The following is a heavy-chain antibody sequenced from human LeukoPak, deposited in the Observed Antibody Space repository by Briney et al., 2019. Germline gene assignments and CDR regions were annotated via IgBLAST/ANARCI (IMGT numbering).Heavy chain of an antibody. V-gene: IGHV3-66*02. CDR3: ARDQRSESYYPWGWFDP. CDR1: GFAVSTNY. Sequence: GGSLRLSCAASGFAVSTNYLSWVRQTPGKGLEWVSVIYSDGSTYYTDSVKGRFTISRDNSKNTLYLQMNSLRPEDTAVYYCARDQRSESYYPWGWFDPWGQGTLVTVSS. D-gene: IGHD1-26*01. CDR2: IYSDGST. J-gene: IGHJ5*02.